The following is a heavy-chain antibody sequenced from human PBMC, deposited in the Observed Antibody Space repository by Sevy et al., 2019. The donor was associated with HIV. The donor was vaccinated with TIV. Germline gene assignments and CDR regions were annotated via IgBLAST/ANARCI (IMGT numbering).Heavy chain of an antibody. CDR1: GFTFSKYS. J-gene: IGHJ4*02. CDR2: LSFGCGEI. V-gene: IGHV3-23*01. Sequence: GGSLRLSCAASGFTFSKYSMSWVRRPPGKGLEWVSTLSFGCGEINYADSVKGRFTISRDNSKSSVYLQMNNLRPEETAVYYCAREGCTKPHDYWGQGTLVTVSS. D-gene: IGHD2-8*01. CDR3: AREGCTKPHDY.